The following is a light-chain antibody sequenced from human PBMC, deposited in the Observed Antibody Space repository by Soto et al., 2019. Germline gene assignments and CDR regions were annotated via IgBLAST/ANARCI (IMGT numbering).Light chain of an antibody. CDR3: QEYDNWSLWT. CDR2: GAS. Sequence: ETVMTQSPATLPVSPGERATLSCRASQSVRSNLAWYQQKPGQAPILLIYGASTRATGVPARFSGSGSGTEFALTSNSLQSEDFAFYYCQEYDNWSLWTFGQGTKVEVK. J-gene: IGKJ1*01. CDR1: QSVRSN. V-gene: IGKV3-15*01.